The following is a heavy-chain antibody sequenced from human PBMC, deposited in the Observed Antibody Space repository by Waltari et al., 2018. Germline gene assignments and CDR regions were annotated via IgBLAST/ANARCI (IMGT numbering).Heavy chain of an antibody. Sequence: QLQLQESGPGLVKPSETLSLTCTVSGGSIFSSNYYWGWLRQPPGKGLEWIGSIYNSAITYYNPSLKSRVTISVDTSKHQFSLRLSSVTAADTAVYYCARSLGDPDYFDYWGQGTLVTVSS. CDR2: IYNSAIT. D-gene: IGHD2-21*02. CDR3: ARSLGDPDYFDY. J-gene: IGHJ4*02. CDR1: GGSIFSSNYY. V-gene: IGHV4-39*01.